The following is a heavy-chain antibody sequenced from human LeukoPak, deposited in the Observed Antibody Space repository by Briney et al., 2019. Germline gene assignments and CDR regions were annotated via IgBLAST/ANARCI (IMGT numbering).Heavy chain of an antibody. CDR1: GASVSGSPYY. D-gene: IGHD1-26*01. V-gene: IGHV4-39*01. CDR3: AKSGGYGLIDY. J-gene: IGHJ4*02. CDR2: IYSSGST. Sequence: EASETLSLTCTVSGASVSGSPYYWGWIRQPPGEGLEWIGSIYSSGSTYYNASLQSRVTISIETSKNQISLRLNSVTAADTAIYYCAKSGGYGLIDYWGQGTLVTVSS.